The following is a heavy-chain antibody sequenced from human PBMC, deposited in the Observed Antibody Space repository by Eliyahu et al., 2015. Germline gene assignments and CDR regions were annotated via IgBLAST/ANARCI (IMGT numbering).Heavy chain of an antibody. CDR2: VDHXGKT. V-gene: IGHV4-34*01. CDR1: AESLXGXR. Sequence: QVQVQPWATGLLKPSETLSLTCXXYAESLXGXRWNWIRQFPGQGLXWIGDVDHXGKTTLNPSLQSRXTVSMDTSKRQVSLNLTSVRAADTAVYYCVREGRLSTKMDNWGQGTLVTVSS. J-gene: IGHJ4*02. CDR3: VREGRLSTKMDN. D-gene: IGHD5/OR15-5a*01.